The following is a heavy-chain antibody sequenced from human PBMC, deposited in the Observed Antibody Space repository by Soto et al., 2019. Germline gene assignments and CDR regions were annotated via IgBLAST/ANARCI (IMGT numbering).Heavy chain of an antibody. V-gene: IGHV4-30-4*01. CDR3: ARAREGYSIDLNWFDP. D-gene: IGHD4-4*01. CDR2: IYYSGST. J-gene: IGHJ5*02. CDR1: GGSTSSGDYY. Sequence: PSETLSLTCTVSGGSTSSGDYYWSWIRQPPGKGLEWIGYIYYSGSTYYNPSLKSRVTISVDTSKNQFSLKLSSVTAADTAVYYCARAREGYSIDLNWFDPWGQGTLVTVSS.